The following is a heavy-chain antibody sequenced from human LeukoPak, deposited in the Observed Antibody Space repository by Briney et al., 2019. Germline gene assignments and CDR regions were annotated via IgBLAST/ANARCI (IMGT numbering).Heavy chain of an antibody. Sequence: PSETLSLTCTVSGGSISSSSYYWGWIRQPPGKGLEWIGSIYYSGSTYYNPSLKSRVTISVDTSKNQFSLKLSSVTAADTAVYYCASRIAVAHFDYWGQGTLVTVSS. V-gene: IGHV4-39*01. J-gene: IGHJ4*02. CDR2: IYYSGST. D-gene: IGHD6-19*01. CDR1: GGSISSSSYY. CDR3: ASRIAVAHFDY.